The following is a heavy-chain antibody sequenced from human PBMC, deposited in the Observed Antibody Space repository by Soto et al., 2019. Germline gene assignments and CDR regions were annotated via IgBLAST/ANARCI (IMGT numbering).Heavy chain of an antibody. Sequence: QLQLQESGPGLVKPSETLSLTCTVSGGSISSSSYYWGWIRQPPGKGLEWIGSIYYSGSTYYNPSLKSRVTISVDTSKNQFSLKLSSVTAADTAVYYCARQLPDGAFDYWGQGTLVTVSS. CDR1: GGSISSSSYY. CDR3: ARQLPDGAFDY. J-gene: IGHJ4*02. V-gene: IGHV4-39*01. CDR2: IYYSGST.